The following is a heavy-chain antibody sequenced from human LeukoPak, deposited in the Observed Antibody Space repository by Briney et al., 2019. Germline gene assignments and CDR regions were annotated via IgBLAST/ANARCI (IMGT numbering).Heavy chain of an antibody. CDR1: GGSISSSFYY. CDR3: ARYCSGVTCYSNRGAFDI. Sequence: PSETLYLTCTVSGGSISSSFYYWGWIRQPPGKGLEWIGSTYYSGSTNYNPSLKSRVTMSVDTSKNQFSLKLSSVTAADTAVYYCARYCSGVTCYSNRGAFDIWGQGTMVAVSS. CDR2: TYYSGST. J-gene: IGHJ3*02. V-gene: IGHV4-39*07. D-gene: IGHD2-15*01.